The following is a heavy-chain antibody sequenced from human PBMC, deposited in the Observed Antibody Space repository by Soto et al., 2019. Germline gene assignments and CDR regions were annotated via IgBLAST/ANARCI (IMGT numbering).Heavy chain of an antibody. D-gene: IGHD4-17*01. J-gene: IGHJ4*02. CDR3: ARAPLYGGQAY. Sequence: EVQLVESGGGLVQPGGSLRLSCAASGFTVNSDYMTWVRQAPGKGLEWVSVISSGGSTDYTDSVKGRFTISRDNSKNTLYLQMNSLSAEDTAVYYCARAPLYGGQAYWGQGTLVTVSS. CDR1: GFTVNSDY. CDR2: ISSGGST. V-gene: IGHV3-66*01.